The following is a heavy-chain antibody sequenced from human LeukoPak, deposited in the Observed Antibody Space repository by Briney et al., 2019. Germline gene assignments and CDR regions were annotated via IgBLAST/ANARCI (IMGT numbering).Heavy chain of an antibody. D-gene: IGHD2-21*02. CDR1: GASISSYY. V-gene: IGHV4-59*01. Sequence: SETLSLICTVSGASISSYYWSWIRQGPGKGLEWIGYVYDSGKTNYNPSLKSRVTISMDTSKNQFSLNLRSVTAADTAVYYCARARGDFHYFDSWGQGTLATVSS. J-gene: IGHJ4*02. CDR2: VYDSGKT. CDR3: ARARGDFHYFDS.